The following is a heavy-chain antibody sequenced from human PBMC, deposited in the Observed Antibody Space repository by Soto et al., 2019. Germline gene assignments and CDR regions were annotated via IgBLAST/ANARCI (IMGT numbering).Heavy chain of an antibody. V-gene: IGHV3-33*06. Sequence: GGSLRLSCAASGFTFSSYGMHWVRQAPGKGLEWVAVIWYDGSNKYYADSVKGRFTISRDNSKNTLYLQMNSLRAEDTAVYYCAKDMGIAAAPFDPWGQGTLVTVSS. J-gene: IGHJ5*02. CDR2: IWYDGSNK. D-gene: IGHD6-13*01. CDR1: GFTFSSYG. CDR3: AKDMGIAAAPFDP.